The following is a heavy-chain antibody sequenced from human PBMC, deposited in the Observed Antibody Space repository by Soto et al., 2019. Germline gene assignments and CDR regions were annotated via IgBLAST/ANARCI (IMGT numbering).Heavy chain of an antibody. CDR2: IYYSGST. D-gene: IGHD3-10*01. V-gene: IGHV4-39*01. Sequence: PSETLSLTCTVCGGSINSSSYYWGWIRQPPGKGLEWIGSIYYSGSTYYNPSLKSRVTISVDTSKNQFSLKLSSVTAADTAVYYCARIDGSGSYFNYYYYGMDVWGQGTTVTVSS. CDR1: GGSINSSSYY. CDR3: ARIDGSGSYFNYYYYGMDV. J-gene: IGHJ6*02.